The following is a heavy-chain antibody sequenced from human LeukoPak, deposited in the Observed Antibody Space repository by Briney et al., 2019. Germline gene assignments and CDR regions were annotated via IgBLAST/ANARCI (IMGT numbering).Heavy chain of an antibody. CDR3: ARGIPMYSNWNWFDP. D-gene: IGHD4-11*01. Sequence: GASVKVSCKASGYTFTSYGISWVRQAPGQGLEWMGWISAYNGNTNYAQKLQGRVTMTTDTSTSTAYMELRSLRSDDTAVYYCARGIPMYSNWNWFDPWGQGTLVTVSS. CDR1: GYTFTSYG. CDR2: ISAYNGNT. J-gene: IGHJ5*02. V-gene: IGHV1-18*01.